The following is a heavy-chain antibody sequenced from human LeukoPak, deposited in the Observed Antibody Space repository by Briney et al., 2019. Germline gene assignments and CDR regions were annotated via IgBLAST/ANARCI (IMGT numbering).Heavy chain of an antibody. CDR2: ISSSSSTI. D-gene: IGHD4-23*01. Sequence: GGSLRLSCAASGFTFSSYSMNWVRQAPGKGLEWVSYISSSSSTIYYADSVKGRFTISRDNAKNSLYLQMSSLRAEDTAVYYCARGHKGGNPYYYYYGMDVWGQGTTVTVSS. CDR1: GFTFSSYS. J-gene: IGHJ6*02. CDR3: ARGHKGGNPYYYYYGMDV. V-gene: IGHV3-48*01.